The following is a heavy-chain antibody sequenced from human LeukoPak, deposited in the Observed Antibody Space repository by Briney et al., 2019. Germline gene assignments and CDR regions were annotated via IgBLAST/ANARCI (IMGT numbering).Heavy chain of an antibody. V-gene: IGHV3-23*01. J-gene: IGHJ4*02. CDR1: GFTFHDYA. D-gene: IGHD6-19*01. Sequence: GGSLRLSCAASGFTFHDYAMHWVRQVPGKGLEWVSSISGSGGSTNYADSVKGRFTISRDNSKNTLYLQMNSLKAEDTAVYYCAKEGLWSSNGLPFDYWGQGTLVTVSS. CDR2: ISGSGGST. CDR3: AKEGLWSSNGLPFDY.